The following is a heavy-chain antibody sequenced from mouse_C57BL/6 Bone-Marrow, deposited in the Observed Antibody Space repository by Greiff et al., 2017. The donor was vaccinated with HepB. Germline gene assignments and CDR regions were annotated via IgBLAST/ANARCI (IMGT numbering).Heavy chain of an antibody. J-gene: IGHJ2*01. CDR1: GYTFTDYE. CDR3: TYYV. Sequence: VQRVESGAELVRPGASVTLSCKASGYTFTDYEMHWVKQTPVHGLEWIGAIDPETGGTAYNQKFKGKAILTADKSSSTAYMELRSLTSEDSAVYYCTYYVWGQGTTLTVSS. V-gene: IGHV1-15*01. CDR2: IDPETGGT. D-gene: IGHD1-1*01.